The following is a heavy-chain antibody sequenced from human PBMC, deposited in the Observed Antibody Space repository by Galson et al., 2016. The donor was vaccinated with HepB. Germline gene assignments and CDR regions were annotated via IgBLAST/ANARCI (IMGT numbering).Heavy chain of an antibody. D-gene: IGHD3-10*01. V-gene: IGHV3-9*01. J-gene: IGHJ6*02. CDR1: GFSFDDYG. CDR3: AKDIVHGSGYYYGMDV. Sequence: SLRLSCAASGFSFDDYGMRWVRQAPGKGLEWVSGISWNSGSIGYADSVKGRFTISRDNAKNSLYLQMNSLRAEDTALYYCAKDIVHGSGYYYGMDVWGQGTTVTVSS. CDR2: ISWNSGSI.